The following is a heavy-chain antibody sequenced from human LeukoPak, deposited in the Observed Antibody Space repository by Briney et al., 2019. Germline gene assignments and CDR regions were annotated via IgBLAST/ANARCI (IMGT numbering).Heavy chain of an antibody. V-gene: IGHV3-30*18. CDR2: ISYDGSNK. Sequence: GGSLRLSCAASGFTFSSYGMHWVRQAPGKGPEWVAVISYDGSNKYYADSVKGRFTISGDNSKNTLSLQMNSLRVEDTAMYYCAKDLRPDGINDFDHWGQGTLVTVSS. D-gene: IGHD1-1*01. CDR1: GFTFSSYG. J-gene: IGHJ4*02. CDR3: AKDLRPDGINDFDH.